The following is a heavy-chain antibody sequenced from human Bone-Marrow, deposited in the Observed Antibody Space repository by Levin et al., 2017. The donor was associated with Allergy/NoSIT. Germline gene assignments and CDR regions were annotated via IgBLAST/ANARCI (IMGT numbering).Heavy chain of an antibody. J-gene: IGHJ6*03. Sequence: ASVKVSCKASGYTFTDYYIHWVRQAPGQGLEWVGRINPNTGSTHFAQKFQGRVTMTRDTSVSTAYMALGRRESDDAAVSYCASSFLRLRDLQGVMRHSNYYYMGVWGKGTVVTVTS. CDR2: INPNTGST. D-gene: IGHD3-16*01. CDR1: GYTFTDYY. V-gene: IGHV1-2*06. CDR3: ASSFLRLRDLQGVMRHSNYYYMGV.